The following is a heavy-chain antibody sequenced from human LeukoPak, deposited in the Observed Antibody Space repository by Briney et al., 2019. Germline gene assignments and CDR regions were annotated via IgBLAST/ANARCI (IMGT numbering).Heavy chain of an antibody. CDR1: GFTFSSYS. J-gene: IGHJ4*02. Sequence: GGSLRLSCAASGFTFSSYSMNWVRQAPGEGLEWVSSISSSSSYIYYADSVKGRFTISRDNAKNSLYLQMNSLRAEDTAVYYCARDYYDSSGYYGYYFDYWGQGTLVTVSS. CDR2: ISSSSSYI. D-gene: IGHD3-22*01. CDR3: ARDYYDSSGYYGYYFDY. V-gene: IGHV3-21*01.